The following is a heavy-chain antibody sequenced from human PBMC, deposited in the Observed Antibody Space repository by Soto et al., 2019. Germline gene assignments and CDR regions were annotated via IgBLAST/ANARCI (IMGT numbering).Heavy chain of an antibody. J-gene: IGHJ5*02. V-gene: IGHV4-30-2*01. CDR3: DRGLGFGELLVWFDP. CDR1: GGSISSGGYS. D-gene: IGHD3-10*01. Sequence: QLQLQESGSGLVKPSQTLSLTCAVSGGSISSGGYSWSWIRQPPGKGLEWIGYIYHSGSTYYNPSLKSRVTISVDRSKNQFSLKLSSVTAADTAVYYCDRGLGFGELLVWFDPWGQGTLVTVSS. CDR2: IYHSGST.